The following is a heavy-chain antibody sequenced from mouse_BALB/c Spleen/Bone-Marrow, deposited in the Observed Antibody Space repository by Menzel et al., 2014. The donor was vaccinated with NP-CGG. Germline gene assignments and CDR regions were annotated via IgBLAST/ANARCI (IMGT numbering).Heavy chain of an antibody. CDR3: ARFASGIFAY. J-gene: IGHJ3*01. V-gene: IGHV1-80*01. Sequence: QVQLEQSGAGLVRPGFSVKISCTASGYVFSDYWMNWVGQRPGQGLEWIGQIFPVNGDTNYNANFKDKVTLTADKSGTTAYMQRKRLTHEPPAVYFCARFASGIFAYWGHGTLVTVS. CDR2: IFPVNGDT. CDR1: GYVFSDYW.